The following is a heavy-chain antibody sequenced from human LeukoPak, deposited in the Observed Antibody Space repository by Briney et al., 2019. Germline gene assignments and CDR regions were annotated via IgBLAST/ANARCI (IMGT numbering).Heavy chain of an antibody. J-gene: IGHJ4*02. CDR1: GFTFSSYP. Sequence: GGSLRLSCVVSGFTFSSYPMSWVCQAPGKGLEWVSVISESGDVTHYADSMKGRFTISRDNTKDTLNLQMNGLRDEDTAIYYCARDSSHYLGSSDYWGQGALVTVSS. V-gene: IGHV3-23*01. D-gene: IGHD6-6*01. CDR2: ISESGDVT. CDR3: ARDSSHYLGSSDY.